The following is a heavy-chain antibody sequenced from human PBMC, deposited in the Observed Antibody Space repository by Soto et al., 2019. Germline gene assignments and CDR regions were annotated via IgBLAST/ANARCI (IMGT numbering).Heavy chain of an antibody. D-gene: IGHD4-17*01. Sequence: SETLSLTCTVSGGSISGSSYYWGWIRQPPGKGLEWIGIIYYSGSTSYNPSLKSRVTISVDTSKSQFSLKLSSVTAADTAVYYCARLVTTAYWYFDLWGRGTLVTVSS. CDR2: IYYSGST. V-gene: IGHV4-39*01. CDR3: ARLVTTAYWYFDL. J-gene: IGHJ2*01. CDR1: GGSISGSSYY.